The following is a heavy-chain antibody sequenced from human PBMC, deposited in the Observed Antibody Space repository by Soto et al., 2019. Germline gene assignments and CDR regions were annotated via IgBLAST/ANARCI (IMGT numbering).Heavy chain of an antibody. CDR1: GFTFRTYN. CDR2: VSSGSSNI. CDR3: ARQYPSSSRHFDH. J-gene: IGHJ4*02. D-gene: IGHD6-6*01. V-gene: IGHV3-21*01. Sequence: EVELVESGGGLVKPGESLKLSCAASGFTFRTYNMIWVRHAPGKGLEWLASVSSGSSNIYYATSVKGRFTISRDNAQNSLFLQINSLSAEDTAVYYCARQYPSSSRHFDHWGQGTLVTVSA.